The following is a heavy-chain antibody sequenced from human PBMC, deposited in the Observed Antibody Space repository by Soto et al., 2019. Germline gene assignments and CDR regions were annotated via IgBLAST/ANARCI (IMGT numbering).Heavy chain of an antibody. J-gene: IGHJ5*02. Sequence: QVQLQESGPGLVKPSETLSLTCTVSGGSITSYNWNWLRQPPGKALEWIGYVYNSGSTNYNPSLKSRVTISVDTSKNQFSLKVNSVTAADTAVYYCARRAVVAVTGSLDNWLDPWGQGILSPSPQ. CDR1: GGSITSYN. CDR3: ARRAVVAVTGSLDNWLDP. D-gene: IGHD2-21*01. V-gene: IGHV4-59*01. CDR2: VYNSGST.